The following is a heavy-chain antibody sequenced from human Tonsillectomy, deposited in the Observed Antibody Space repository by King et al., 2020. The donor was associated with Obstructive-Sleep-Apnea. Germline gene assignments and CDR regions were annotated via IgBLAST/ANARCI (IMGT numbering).Heavy chain of an antibody. CDR1: GGSISSYY. Sequence: QLQESGPGLVKPSETLSLTCTVSGGSISSYYWSWIRQPPGKGLEWIGYIYYSGGTNYNPSLKSRVTISVDTSKNQFSLKLSSVTAADTAVYYCARGGYDSSGYYYSNNWFDPWGQGTLVTVSS. D-gene: IGHD3-22*01. V-gene: IGHV4-59*01. CDR3: ARGGYDSSGYYYSNNWFDP. J-gene: IGHJ5*02. CDR2: IYYSGGT.